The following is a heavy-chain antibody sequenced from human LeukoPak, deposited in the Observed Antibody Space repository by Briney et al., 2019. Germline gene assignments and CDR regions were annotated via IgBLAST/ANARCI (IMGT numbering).Heavy chain of an antibody. J-gene: IGHJ4*02. D-gene: IGHD2-2*01. CDR1: GFTLSSHS. CDR2: ISSGSSSI. V-gene: IGHV3-48*02. CDR3: ARGLPAAQTSFDY. Sequence: GSLRLSCAASGFTLSSHSMNWVRQAPGKGLEWVSYISSGSSSIFYADSVKGRFTISRDNAKNSLYLQMNSLRDEDTAVYYCARGLPAAQTSFDYWGQGTLDTVPS.